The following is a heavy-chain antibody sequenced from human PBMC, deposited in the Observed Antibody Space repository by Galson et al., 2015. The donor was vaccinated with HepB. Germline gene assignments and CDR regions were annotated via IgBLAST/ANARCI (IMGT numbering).Heavy chain of an antibody. Sequence: TLSLTCTVSGGSISSGDYYWSWIRQPPGKGLEWIGYIYYSGSTYYNPSLKSRVTISVDTSKNQFSLKLSSVTAADTAVYYCARAQYSYGGYYFDYWGQGTLVTVSS. CDR2: IYYSGST. V-gene: IGHV4-30-4*01. D-gene: IGHD5-18*01. CDR3: ARAQYSYGGYYFDY. CDR1: GGSISSGDYY. J-gene: IGHJ4*02.